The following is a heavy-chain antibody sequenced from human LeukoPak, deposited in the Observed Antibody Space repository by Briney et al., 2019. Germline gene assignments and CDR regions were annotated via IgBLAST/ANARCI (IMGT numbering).Heavy chain of an antibody. CDR2: ISWNSGSI. D-gene: IGHD3-10*01. J-gene: IGHJ4*02. CDR3: ARMVRGVIMAYFDY. V-gene: IGHV3-9*01. Sequence: RAGGSLRLSCAASGFTFDDYAMHWVRQAPGKGLEWVSGISWNSGSIGYADSVKGRFTISRDNAKNSLYLQMNSLRAEDTALYYCARMVRGVIMAYFDYWGQGTLVTVSS. CDR1: GFTFDDYA.